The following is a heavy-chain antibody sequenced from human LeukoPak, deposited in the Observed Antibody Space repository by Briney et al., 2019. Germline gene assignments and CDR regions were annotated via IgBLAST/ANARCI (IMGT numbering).Heavy chain of an antibody. J-gene: IGHJ3*02. CDR1: GFSVRSNY. CDR2: MYSGSST. CDR3: ARDRYCSGGNCYGDAFDI. Sequence: PGGSLRLSCAASGFSVRSNYMSWVRQSPRKALEWVPIMYSGSSTDYAGSVKGRFIISRDHSKNTLYLQMNSLRAEDTAVYYCARDRYCSGGNCYGDAFDIWGQGTMVTVSS. V-gene: IGHV3-53*01. D-gene: IGHD2-15*01.